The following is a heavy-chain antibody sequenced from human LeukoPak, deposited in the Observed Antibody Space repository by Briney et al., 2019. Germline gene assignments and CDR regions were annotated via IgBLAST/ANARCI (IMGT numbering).Heavy chain of an antibody. J-gene: IGHJ6*02. D-gene: IGHD6-13*01. CDR1: GGTFSSYA. CDR3: ARAERYSSWRYYYYGMDV. CDR2: IIPILGIA. V-gene: IGHV1-69*04. Sequence: GASVKVSCKASGGTFSSYAISWVRQAPGQGLEWMGRIIPILGIANYAQKFQGRVTITADKSTSTAYMELSSLRSEDTAVYYCARAERYSSWRYYYYGMDVWGQGTTVTVSS.